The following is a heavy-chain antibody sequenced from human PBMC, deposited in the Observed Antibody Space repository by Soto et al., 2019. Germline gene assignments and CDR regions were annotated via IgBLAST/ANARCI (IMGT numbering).Heavy chain of an antibody. Sequence: EVQLLESGGGLVQPGGSLRLSCAASGFTFSSYAMSWVRQAPGKGLEWVSAISGSGGSTYYADSVKGRFTISRDKSKNTLYLQMNSLRAQDTAVYYCAKYDYGVSRYFQHWGHGTLVTVSS. CDR2: ISGSGGST. CDR3: AKYDYGVSRYFQH. D-gene: IGHD4-17*01. J-gene: IGHJ1*01. V-gene: IGHV3-23*01. CDR1: GFTFSSYA.